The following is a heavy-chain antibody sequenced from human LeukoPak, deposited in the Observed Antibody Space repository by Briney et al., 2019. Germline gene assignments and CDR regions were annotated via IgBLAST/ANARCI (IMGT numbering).Heavy chain of an antibody. D-gene: IGHD1-1*01. J-gene: IGHJ3*01. V-gene: IGHV6-1*01. Sequence: SQTLSLTCAISGDSVSSNSDAWNWIRQSPSGGLEWLGRTFYRSKWLYDYAVSVKGRITINPDTSKNQFSLQLNSVTPDDTAVYYCARDGPLDNDVYDVWGQGTMVTVSS. CDR3: ARDGPLDNDVYDV. CDR1: GDSVSSNSDA. CDR2: TFYRSKWLY.